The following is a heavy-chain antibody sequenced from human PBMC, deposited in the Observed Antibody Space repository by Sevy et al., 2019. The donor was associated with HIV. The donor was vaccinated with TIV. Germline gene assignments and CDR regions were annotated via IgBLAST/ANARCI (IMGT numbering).Heavy chain of an antibody. CDR3: ARGTRGTFDS. CDR1: GFTFSSSW. CDR2: INSDGGSL. D-gene: IGHD1-1*01. V-gene: IGHV3-74*01. Sequence: GGSLRRSCAASGFTFSSSWMHWVRQVPGKGLVWVSRINSDGGSLSYADSVKGRFTISRDNAKKTLYLQMNSLRAEDTAMYFCARGTRGTFDSWGQRALVTVSS. J-gene: IGHJ4*02.